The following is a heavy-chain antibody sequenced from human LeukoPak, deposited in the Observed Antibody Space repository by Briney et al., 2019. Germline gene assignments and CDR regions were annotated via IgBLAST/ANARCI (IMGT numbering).Heavy chain of an antibody. CDR2: IHYTGST. CDR1: GGSSSSYY. CDR3: ARGASPANWGSRYLDL. Sequence: SETLSLTCQVFGGSSSSYYWSWIRQSPGKGLEYIGYIHYTGSTTYTPSLRSRVSISVDTSKNYFSLKLTSVTAADTGAYYCARGASPANWGSRYLDLWGRGTLVTVSS. V-gene: IGHV4-59*01. D-gene: IGHD7-27*01. J-gene: IGHJ2*01.